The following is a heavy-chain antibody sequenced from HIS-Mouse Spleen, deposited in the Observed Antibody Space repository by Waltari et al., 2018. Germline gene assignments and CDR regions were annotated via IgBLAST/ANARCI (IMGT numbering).Heavy chain of an antibody. V-gene: IGHV1-2*02. CDR2: INPNSGGT. D-gene: IGHD6-19*01. CDR3: ARDSIAVMDV. CDR1: GYTFTGDY. Sequence: QVQLVQSGAEVKKPGASVKVSCKASGYTFTGDYMHWVRQAPGQGLEWMGGINPNSGGTNDAQKFQGRVTMTRDTSISTAYMELSRLRSDDTAVYYCARDSIAVMDVWGQGTTVTVSS. J-gene: IGHJ6*02.